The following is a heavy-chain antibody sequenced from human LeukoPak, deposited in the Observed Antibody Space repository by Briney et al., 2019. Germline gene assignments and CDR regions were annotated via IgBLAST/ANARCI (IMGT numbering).Heavy chain of an antibody. V-gene: IGHV1-3*03. CDR3: ARDALTFGLRYFDWLGKGHYYYFDY. D-gene: IGHD3-9*01. Sequence: ASVKVSCKASGYTFTSYAMHWVRQAPGQRLEWMGWINAGNGNTKYSQEFQGRVTITRDTSASTAYMELSSLRSEDMAVYYCARDALTFGLRYFDWLGKGHYYYFDYWGQGTLVTVSS. J-gene: IGHJ4*02. CDR1: GYTFTSYA. CDR2: INAGNGNT.